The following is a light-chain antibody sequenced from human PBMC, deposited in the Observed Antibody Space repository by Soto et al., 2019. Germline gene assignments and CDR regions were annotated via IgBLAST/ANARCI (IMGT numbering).Light chain of an antibody. CDR1: QDISSY. CDR2: DAS. V-gene: IGKV1-33*01. J-gene: IGKJ4*01. Sequence: DIPMTQSQSSLSASVGDRVTITCQASQDISSYLNWYQQKPGKAPKLLIYDASNLETGVPSRFIGRGSGTDFTFTISSLQPEDIATYYCQQYDNLPITSGGGNKVEIK. CDR3: QQYDNLPIT.